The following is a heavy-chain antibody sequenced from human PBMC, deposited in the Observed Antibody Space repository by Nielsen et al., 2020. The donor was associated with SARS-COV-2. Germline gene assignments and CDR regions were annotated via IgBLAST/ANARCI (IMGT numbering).Heavy chain of an antibody. Sequence: GESLKISCAASGFTFDNYAMTGVRQAPGKGLEWVSVIKRSGGSTYYADSVKGRFTISRDNSRNTLYLQMNSLRVEDTAVYYCVKWVELDFGYYYYGMDVWGQGTTVTVSS. J-gene: IGHJ6*02. CDR1: GFTFDNYA. V-gene: IGHV3-23*01. CDR3: VKWVELDFGYYYYGMDV. CDR2: IKRSGGST. D-gene: IGHD1-26*01.